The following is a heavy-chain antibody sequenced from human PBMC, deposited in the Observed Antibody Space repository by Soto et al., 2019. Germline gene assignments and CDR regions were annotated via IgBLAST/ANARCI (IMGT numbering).Heavy chain of an antibody. CDR3: AHRVLRTVFGLVTTTAIYFDF. D-gene: IGHD3-3*01. J-gene: IGHJ4*02. V-gene: IGHV2-5*02. Sequence: QITLNESGPTVVRPTETLTLTCRFSGFSLTTSGVGVGWIRQSPGKAPEWLALIYWDDDKRYSASLKSMLTITKDTAKIQVVPTVSDLDPTETATYYCAHRVLRTVFGLVTTTAIYFDFWGQGTPVAVSS. CDR2: IYWDDDK. CDR1: GFSLTTSGVG.